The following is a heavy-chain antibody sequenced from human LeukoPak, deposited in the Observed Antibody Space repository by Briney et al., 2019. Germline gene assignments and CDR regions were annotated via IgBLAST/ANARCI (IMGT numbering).Heavy chain of an antibody. CDR2: ISYDGSNK. CDR3: AKVRYFDNYYFDY. V-gene: IGHV3-30*18. J-gene: IGHJ4*02. CDR1: GFTFSSYG. D-gene: IGHD3-9*01. Sequence: GRSLRLSCAASGFTFSSYGMHWVRQAPGKGLEWVAVISYDGSNKYYADSVKGRFTISRDNSKNTLYLQMNSLRAENTAVYYCAKVRYFDNYYFDYWGQGTLVTVSS.